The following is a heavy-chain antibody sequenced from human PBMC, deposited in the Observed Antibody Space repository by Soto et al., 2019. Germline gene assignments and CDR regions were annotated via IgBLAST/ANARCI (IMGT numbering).Heavy chain of an antibody. D-gene: IGHD5-18*01. Sequence: GGSLILSCAASVFTSSSYAMTWFRQAPVKVPEWVSGVSGGGGSTYYADSVKGRFTISRDNSEHTLYLHMNSLRAEDTAVYYCAMAHVDTAMDYYYYYGLDVWGQGTTVTVSS. CDR2: VSGGGGST. CDR3: AMAHVDTAMDYYYYYGLDV. J-gene: IGHJ6*02. CDR1: VFTSSSYA. V-gene: IGHV3-23*01.